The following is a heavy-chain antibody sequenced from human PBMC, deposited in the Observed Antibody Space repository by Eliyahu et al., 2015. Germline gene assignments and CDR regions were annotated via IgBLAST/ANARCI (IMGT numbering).Heavy chain of an antibody. CDR1: GFXFXXAW. CDR2: IKSKTDGGTT. Sequence: EVQLVESGGGLVKPGGSLXLSCAASGFXFXXAWMXXVRQAPGKGLEWVGRIKSKTDGGTTDYAAPVKGRFTISRDDSKNTLYLQMNSLKTEDTAVYYCTTGPGLLWFGEYRPNFDYWGQGTLVTVSS. V-gene: IGHV3-15*01. J-gene: IGHJ4*02. D-gene: IGHD3-10*01. CDR3: TTGPGLLWFGEYRPNFDY.